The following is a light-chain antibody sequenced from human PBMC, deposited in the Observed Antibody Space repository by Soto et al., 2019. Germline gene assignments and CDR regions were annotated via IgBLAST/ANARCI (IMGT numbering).Light chain of an antibody. CDR1: SSDVGAYNY. Sequence: QSFLTQPPSASGSPGQSVTVSCTGTSSDVGAYNYVSWYQQHPGKAPKLMISEVSKRASGVPDRFSGSKSGNTASLTVSGLQAEDEADYYCSSYAGSSNWVFGGGTKVTVL. CDR2: EVS. J-gene: IGLJ3*02. V-gene: IGLV2-8*01. CDR3: SSYAGSSNWV.